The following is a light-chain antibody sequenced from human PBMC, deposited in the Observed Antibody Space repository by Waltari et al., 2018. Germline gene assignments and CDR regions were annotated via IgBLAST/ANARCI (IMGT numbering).Light chain of an antibody. CDR3: QQRSNWPPTLS. V-gene: IGKV3-11*01. CDR2: DAS. CDR1: QSVSNY. Sequence: EIVLTQSPATLSLSPGERATLSCRARQSVSNYLAWYQQKPGQAPSLLIYDASTRATGIPTRFSATGSGTDFTLTISSLEPEDFAVYYCQQRSNWPPTLSFGGGTKVEIK. J-gene: IGKJ4*01.